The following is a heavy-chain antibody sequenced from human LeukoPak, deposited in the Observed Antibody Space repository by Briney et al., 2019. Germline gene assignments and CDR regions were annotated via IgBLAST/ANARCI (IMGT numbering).Heavy chain of an antibody. CDR3: ARDLEED. Sequence: GGSLRLSCLASGLTLSNYGMNWVRQAPGKGLEWLSYISASGRTTYYADSVKGRFSTSRDNVNNSVFLEMNSLRVDDTALYYCARDLEEDWGQGTLVTVSS. CDR2: ISASGRTT. CDR1: GLTLSNYG. J-gene: IGHJ4*02. V-gene: IGHV3-48*04.